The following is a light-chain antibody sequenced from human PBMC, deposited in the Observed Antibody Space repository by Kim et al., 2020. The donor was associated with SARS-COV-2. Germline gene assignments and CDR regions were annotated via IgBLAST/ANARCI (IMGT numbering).Light chain of an antibody. CDR3: NSRGSNDNVL. Sequence: VALGQTVRITCQRDSLRSYYATWYQQKPGQAPIVVIYGKNNRPSGIPDRFSGSSSGDTASLTITGTQAGDEADYYCNSRGSNDNVLFGGGTQLTFL. V-gene: IGLV3-19*01. CDR1: SLRSYY. J-gene: IGLJ2*01. CDR2: GKN.